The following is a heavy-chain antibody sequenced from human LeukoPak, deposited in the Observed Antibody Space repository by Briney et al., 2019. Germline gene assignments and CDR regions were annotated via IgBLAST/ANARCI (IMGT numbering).Heavy chain of an antibody. Sequence: PGGSLRLSCAASGFTFSSYAMRWVRQAPGKGLEWVSAISPSSGTFYADSVKGRFTIFRDNSKNTLYLQMNSLRAEDTAVYYCARPQSSSGYYWPFDDWGQGTLVTVSS. J-gene: IGHJ4*02. V-gene: IGHV3-23*01. CDR2: ISPSSGT. D-gene: IGHD3-22*01. CDR3: ARPQSSSGYYWPFDD. CDR1: GFTFSSYA.